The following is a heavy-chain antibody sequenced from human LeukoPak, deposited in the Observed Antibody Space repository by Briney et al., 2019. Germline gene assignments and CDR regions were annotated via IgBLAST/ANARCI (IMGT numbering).Heavy chain of an antibody. D-gene: IGHD3/OR15-3a*01. CDR3: ARPTWTNYMDV. CDR2: ISRSGSTI. CDR1: GFTLSSSE. V-gene: IGHV3-48*03. Sequence: GGSLRLSCAASGFTLSSSEMNWVRQAPGKGLEWVSYISRSGSTIFYADSVKGRFTISRDNARNSVSLQMNILRAEDTAVYFCARPTWTNYMDVWGKGTAVTISS. J-gene: IGHJ6*03.